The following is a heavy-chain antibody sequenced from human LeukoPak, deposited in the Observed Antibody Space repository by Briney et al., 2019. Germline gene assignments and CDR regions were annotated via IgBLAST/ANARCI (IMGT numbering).Heavy chain of an antibody. D-gene: IGHD3-3*01. J-gene: IGHJ4*02. V-gene: IGHV3-48*03. CDR2: LSSSGSAF. CDR1: GFTFRSYE. Sequence: GGSLTLSCEDSGFTFRSYEMNWVRQAPGKGLEWIAYLSSSGSAFSYADSVKGRFTIARDNAKNSVYLEMNSLRADDTAVYYCARSARLMKGVVEVTALDDWGQGTLVSVSS. CDR3: ARSARLMKGVVEVTALDD.